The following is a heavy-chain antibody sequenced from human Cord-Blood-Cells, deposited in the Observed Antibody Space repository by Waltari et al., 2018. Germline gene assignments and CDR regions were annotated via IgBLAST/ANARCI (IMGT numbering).Heavy chain of an antibody. V-gene: IGHV4-39*07. CDR1: GGSISSSSYY. Sequence: QLQLQESGPGLVKPSETLSLTCTVSGGSISSSSYYWGWIRQPQGKGLEWLGSIYYSGSTYYNPSLKSRVTISVDTSKNQFSLKLSSVTAADTAVYYCAILPRIAVAGTDYYYYMDVWGKGTTVTVSS. J-gene: IGHJ6*03. D-gene: IGHD6-19*01. CDR2: IYYSGST. CDR3: AILPRIAVAGTDYYYYMDV.